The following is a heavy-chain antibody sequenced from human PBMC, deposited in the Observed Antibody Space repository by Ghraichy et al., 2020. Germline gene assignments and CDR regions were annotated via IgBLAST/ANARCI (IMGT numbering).Heavy chain of an antibody. D-gene: IGHD6-19*01. CDR1: GGSVSSGSYY. Sequence: SETLSLTCTVSGGSVSSGSYYWSWIRQPPGKGLEWIGYIYYSGSTNYNPSLKSRVTISVDTSKNQFSLKLSSVTAADTAVYYCARVRFDIAVAGTRGDLNWFDPWGQGTLVTVSS. CDR3: ARVRFDIAVAGTRGDLNWFDP. J-gene: IGHJ5*02. CDR2: IYYSGST. V-gene: IGHV4-61*01.